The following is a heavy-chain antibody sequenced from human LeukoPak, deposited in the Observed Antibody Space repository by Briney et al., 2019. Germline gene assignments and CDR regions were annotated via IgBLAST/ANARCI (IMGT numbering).Heavy chain of an antibody. D-gene: IGHD5-18*01. CDR1: GYTLTELS. Sequence: ASVKVSCKVSGYTLTELSMHWVRQAPGKGLEWMGGFDPEDGETIYAQKFQGRVTMTEDTSTDTAYMELSSLRSEDTAVYYCETAYRYSYGNFDYWGPGTLVTVSS. CDR2: FDPEDGET. CDR3: ETAYRYSYGNFDY. V-gene: IGHV1-24*01. J-gene: IGHJ4*02.